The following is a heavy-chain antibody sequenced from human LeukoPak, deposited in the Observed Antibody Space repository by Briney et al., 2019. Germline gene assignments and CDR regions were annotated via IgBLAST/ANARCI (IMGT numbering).Heavy chain of an antibody. Sequence: SETLSLTCTVSGVSISSSSYYWGWIRQPPGKGLEWIGNIYYSGSTYYNPSLKSRVTMSVDTSKNQFSLKLSSVTAADTAVYYCARDPCRDGYMRRCAFDIWGQGTMVTVSS. D-gene: IGHD5-24*01. J-gene: IGHJ3*02. CDR3: ARDPCRDGYMRRCAFDI. V-gene: IGHV4-39*07. CDR1: GVSISSSSYY. CDR2: IYYSGST.